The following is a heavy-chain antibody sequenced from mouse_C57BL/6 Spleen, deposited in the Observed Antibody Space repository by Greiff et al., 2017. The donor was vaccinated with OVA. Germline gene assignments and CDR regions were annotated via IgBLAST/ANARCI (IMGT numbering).Heavy chain of an antibody. V-gene: IGHV3-6*01. J-gene: IGHJ1*03. D-gene: IGHD4-1*01. CDR2: ISYDGSN. CDR3: ARANWDWYFDV. CDR1: GYSITSGYY. Sequence: VQLVESGPGLVKPSQSLSLTCSVTGYSITSGYYWNWIRQFPGNKLEWMGYISYDGSNNYNPSLKNRISITRDTSKNQFFLKLNSVTTEDTATYYCARANWDWYFDVWGTGTTVTVSS.